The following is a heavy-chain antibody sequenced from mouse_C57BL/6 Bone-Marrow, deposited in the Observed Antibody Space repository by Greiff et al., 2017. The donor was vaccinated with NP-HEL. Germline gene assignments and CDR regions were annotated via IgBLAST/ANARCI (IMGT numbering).Heavy chain of an antibody. CDR1: GYSITSGYY. CDR2: ISYDGSN. D-gene: IGHD1-1*01. V-gene: IGHV3-6*01. Sequence: EVQLVESGPGLVKPSQSLSLTCSVTGYSITSGYYWNWIRQFPGNKLEWMGYISYDGSNNYNPSLKNRISITRDTSKNQFFLKLNSVTTEDTATYYCARDTVVAKGDWYFDVWGTGTTVTVSS. J-gene: IGHJ1*03. CDR3: ARDTVVAKGDWYFDV.